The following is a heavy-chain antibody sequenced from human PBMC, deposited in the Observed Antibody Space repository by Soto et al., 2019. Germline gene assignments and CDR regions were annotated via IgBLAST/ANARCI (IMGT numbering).Heavy chain of an antibody. CDR2: INHSGST. V-gene: IGHV4-34*01. CDR3: ARVRFAVRGYSYGYRAHSFDP. Sequence: SETLSLTCAIYGGSFSGYYWSWIRQPPGKGLEWIGEINHSGSTNYNPSLKSRVTISVDTSKNQFSLKLSSVTAADTAVYYCARVRFAVRGYSYGYRAHSFDPWGQGTLVTVSS. CDR1: GGSFSGYY. D-gene: IGHD5-18*01. J-gene: IGHJ5*02.